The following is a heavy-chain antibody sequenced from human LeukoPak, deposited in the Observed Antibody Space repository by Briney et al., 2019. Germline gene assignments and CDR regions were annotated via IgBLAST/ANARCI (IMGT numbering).Heavy chain of an antibody. V-gene: IGHV3-21*04. CDR2: ISSSSSYI. CDR1: GFTFSSYS. J-gene: IGHJ4*02. D-gene: IGHD2-21*01. Sequence: NPGGSLRLSCAASGFTFSSYSMNWVRQAPGKGLEWVSSISSSSSYIYYADSVKGRFTISRDNAKNSLYLQMNSLRAEDTAVYYCAKDGSYCGGDCYPIGYWGQGTLVTVSS. CDR3: AKDGSYCGGDCYPIGY.